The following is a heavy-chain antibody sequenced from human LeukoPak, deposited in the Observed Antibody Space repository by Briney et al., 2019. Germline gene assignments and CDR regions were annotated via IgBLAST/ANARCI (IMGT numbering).Heavy chain of an antibody. J-gene: IGHJ4*02. Sequence: GGSLRLSCAASGFTFSSYAMHWVRQAPGKGLEWLANIKQDGTEKNYLNSVKGRFTISRDNAKNSLYLQMNSLRAEDTAVYYCARDYSGWGQGTLVTVSS. CDR2: IKQDGTEK. V-gene: IGHV3-7*01. CDR1: GFTFSSYA. CDR3: ARDYSG. D-gene: IGHD1-26*01.